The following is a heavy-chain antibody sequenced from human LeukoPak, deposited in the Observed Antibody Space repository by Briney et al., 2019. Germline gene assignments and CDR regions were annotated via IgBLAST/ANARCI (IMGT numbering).Heavy chain of an antibody. Sequence: ASVKVSCKASGYTFTGYYMHWVRQAPGQGLEWMGWINPNSGGTNYAQKFQGRVTMTRDTSISTAYMELIRLRSDDTAGYYCASLDFWSGLDAFDIWGQGTMVTVSS. D-gene: IGHD3-3*01. CDR2: INPNSGGT. CDR3: ASLDFWSGLDAFDI. J-gene: IGHJ3*02. CDR1: GYTFTGYY. V-gene: IGHV1-2*02.